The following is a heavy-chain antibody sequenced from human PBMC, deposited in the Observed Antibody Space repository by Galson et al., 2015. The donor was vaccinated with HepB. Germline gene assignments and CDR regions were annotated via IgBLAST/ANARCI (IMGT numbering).Heavy chain of an antibody. J-gene: IGHJ4*02. CDR1: GFTFSTYW. Sequence: SLRLSCAASGFTFSTYWMSWARQAPGKGLEWVANIRQDGGEKYYVDSVKGRFTISRDNAKNSLYLQMNSLRGEDTAVYYCARDRYYGSGSPTGDYWGQGTLVTVSS. CDR3: ARDRYYGSGSPTGDY. V-gene: IGHV3-7*01. D-gene: IGHD3-10*01. CDR2: IRQDGGEK.